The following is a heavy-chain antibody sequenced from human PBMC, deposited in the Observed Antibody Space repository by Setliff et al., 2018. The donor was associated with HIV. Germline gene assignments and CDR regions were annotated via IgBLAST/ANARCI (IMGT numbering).Heavy chain of an antibody. J-gene: IGHJ4*02. D-gene: IGHD6-13*01. CDR1: GYTFRNFG. V-gene: IGHV1-69*10. CDR3: ARDKGIREAASLDY. CDR2: ITPFVGIT. Sequence: SVKVSCKASGYTFRNFGISWVRQAPGQGLEWMGEITPFVGITNYAQKFQGRVTISADESTATAYIELSSLTSQDTAVYYCARDKGIREAASLDYWGQGSLVTVSS.